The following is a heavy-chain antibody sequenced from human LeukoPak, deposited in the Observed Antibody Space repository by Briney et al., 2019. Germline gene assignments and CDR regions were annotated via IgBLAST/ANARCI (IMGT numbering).Heavy chain of an antibody. D-gene: IGHD3-22*01. CDR2: IIPIFGTA. V-gene: IGHV1-69*05. CDR3: ARARSPSSGYLLRDHNWFDP. CDR1: GGTFNSYA. Sequence: GASVKVSCKASGGTFNSYAISWVRQAPGQGLEWMGGIIPIFGTANYAQKVQGRVTITTDESTTTAHMELSSLRSEDTAVYYCARARSPSSGYLLRDHNWFDPWGQGTLVTVSS. J-gene: IGHJ5*02.